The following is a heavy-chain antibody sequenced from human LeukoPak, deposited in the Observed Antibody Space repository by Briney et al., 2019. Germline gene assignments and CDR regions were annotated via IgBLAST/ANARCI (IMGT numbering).Heavy chain of an antibody. CDR2: ILYDGSNK. D-gene: IGHD1-26*01. J-gene: IGHJ4*02. V-gene: IGHV3-30-3*01. Sequence: GGSLRLSCAASGFTFSSYAMHWVRQAPGKGLEWVAVILYDGSNKYYADSVKGRFTISRDNSKNTLYLQMNSLRAEDTAVYYCARAELLGYFDYWGQGTLVTVSS. CDR3: ARAELLGYFDY. CDR1: GFTFSSYA.